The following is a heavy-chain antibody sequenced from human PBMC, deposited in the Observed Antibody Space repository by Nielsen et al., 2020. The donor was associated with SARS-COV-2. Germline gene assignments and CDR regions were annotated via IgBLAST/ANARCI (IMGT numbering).Heavy chain of an antibody. D-gene: IGHD6-13*01. V-gene: IGHV3-9*01. J-gene: IGHJ4*02. CDR3: AKDPSDVYSSSWYFDY. Sequence: SLKISCTASGFTFDDHAMHWVRQAPGKGLEWVSGISWNSGSIAYADSVKGRFTISRDNAKSSLYLQMNSLRAEDTAFYYCAKDPSDVYSSSWYFDYWGQGTLVTVSS. CDR1: GFTFDDHA. CDR2: ISWNSGSI.